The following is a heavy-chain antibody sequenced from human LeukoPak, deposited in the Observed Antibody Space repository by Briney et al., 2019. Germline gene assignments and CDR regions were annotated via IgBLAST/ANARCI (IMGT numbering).Heavy chain of an antibody. J-gene: IGHJ4*02. Sequence: PSETLSLTCTVSGGPISSSSYYWGWIRQPPGKGLEWIGSIYYSGSTYYNPSLKSRVTISVDTSKNQFSLKLSSVTAADTAVYYCARDQGGSSDYWGQGTLVTVSS. CDR3: ARDQGGSSDY. CDR2: IYYSGST. CDR1: GGPISSSSYY. V-gene: IGHV4-39*07. D-gene: IGHD3-16*01.